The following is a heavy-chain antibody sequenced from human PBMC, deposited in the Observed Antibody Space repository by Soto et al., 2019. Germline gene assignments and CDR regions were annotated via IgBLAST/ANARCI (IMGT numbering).Heavy chain of an antibody. CDR3: TTDLGIFYYFDY. CDR2: ISGDSIHR. V-gene: IGHV3-11*05. D-gene: IGHD3-3*01. CDR1: GFTFSDYY. J-gene: IGHJ4*02. Sequence: RGSLRLSCAASGFTFSDYYMSWFRQAPGKGLECISYISGDSIHRNYADSVRGRLTISRDDSKNTLYLQMNSLKTEDTAVYYCTTDLGIFYYFDYWGQGTLVTVSS.